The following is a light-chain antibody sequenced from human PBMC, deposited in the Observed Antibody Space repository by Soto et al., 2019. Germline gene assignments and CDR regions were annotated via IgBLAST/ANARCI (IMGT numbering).Light chain of an antibody. V-gene: IGLV1-47*01. CDR3: AAWDDSLSGWV. CDR1: SSNIGSNY. CDR2: TNN. Sequence: QSVLTHPPSESGTPGQRVTISCSGSSSNIGSNYVYWYQQLPGTSPKLLIYTNNQRPSGVPDRFSGSKSGSSASLAISGLRSEDEAEYYCAAWDDSLSGWVFGGGTKLTVL. J-gene: IGLJ3*02.